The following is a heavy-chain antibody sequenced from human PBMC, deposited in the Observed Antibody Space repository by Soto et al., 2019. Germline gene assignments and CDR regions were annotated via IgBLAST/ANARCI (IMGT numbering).Heavy chain of an antibody. J-gene: IGHJ4*02. CDR2: IYYSGST. V-gene: IGHV4-39*01. D-gene: IGHD2-15*01. CDR1: GDSISSTSYY. CDR3: ARGGYCSGGNCYHPFDY. Sequence: QLQMQESGPGLVKPSETLSLTCTVSGDSISSTSYYWGWIRQPPGKGLEWIGSIYYSGSTYYNSSFKSRVTVSVDTSKNQFSLKLSSVTAADTAVYYCARGGYCSGGNCYHPFDYWGQGTLVTVSS.